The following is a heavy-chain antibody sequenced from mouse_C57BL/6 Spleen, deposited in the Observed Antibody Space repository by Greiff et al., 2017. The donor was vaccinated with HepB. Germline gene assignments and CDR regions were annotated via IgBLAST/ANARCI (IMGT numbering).Heavy chain of an antibody. CDR1: GYTFTSYW. CDR3: ARRPPTVVATDYFDY. J-gene: IGHJ2*01. D-gene: IGHD1-1*01. Sequence: VQLQQPGAELVKPGASVKLSCKASGYTFTSYWMHWVKQRPGQGLEWIGMIHPNSGSTNYNEKFKSKATLTVDKSSSTAYMQLSSLTSEDSAVYYCARRPPTVVATDYFDYWGQGTTLTVAS. CDR2: IHPNSGST. V-gene: IGHV1-64*01.